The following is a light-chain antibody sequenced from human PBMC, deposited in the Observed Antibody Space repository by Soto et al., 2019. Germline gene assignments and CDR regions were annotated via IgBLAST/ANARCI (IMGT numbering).Light chain of an antibody. V-gene: IGKV3-11*01. CDR2: DVS. Sequence: EIVLTQSPATLCLSPGERGTPSCRASESVTDYLAWYQQKPGQAPRLLVYDVSNRAAGIPTRFSGSGSGTDFTLTISSLQAEDVAVYYCQQYYSTPWTFGQGTTVDIK. CDR3: QQYYSTPWT. CDR1: ESVTDY. J-gene: IGKJ1*01.